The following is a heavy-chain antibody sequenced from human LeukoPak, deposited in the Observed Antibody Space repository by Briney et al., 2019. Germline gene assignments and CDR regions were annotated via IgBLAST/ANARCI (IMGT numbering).Heavy chain of an antibody. J-gene: IGHJ4*02. V-gene: IGHV3-23*01. Sequence: GGSLRLSCAASGFTFSNYAVNWVREAPGKGLEGVSASGTSGDPYYADSVRGRFTISRDNAKNMVYLQMSSLRAEDTALYYCAQKSPGTYPFDYWGQGTLVTVSS. CDR3: AQKSPGTYPFDY. D-gene: IGHD6-13*01. CDR2: SGTSGDP. CDR1: GFTFSNYA.